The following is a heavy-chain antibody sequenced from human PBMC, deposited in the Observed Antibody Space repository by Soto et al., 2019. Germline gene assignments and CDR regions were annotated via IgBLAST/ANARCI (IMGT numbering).Heavy chain of an antibody. CDR1: GFTFSSYA. J-gene: IGHJ4*02. CDR2: ISGSGGST. Sequence: GGSLRLSCAASGFTFSSYAMSWVRQAPGKGLEWVSAISGSGGSTYYADSVKGRFTISRDNSKNTLYLQMNSLRAEDTAVYYCAKVNIVATTTEHFDYWGQGTLVTVSS. D-gene: IGHD5-12*01. V-gene: IGHV3-23*01. CDR3: AKVNIVATTTEHFDY.